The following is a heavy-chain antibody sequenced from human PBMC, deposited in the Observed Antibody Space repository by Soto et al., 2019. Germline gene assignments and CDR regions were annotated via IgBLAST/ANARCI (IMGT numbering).Heavy chain of an antibody. D-gene: IGHD3-16*02. CDR3: TTEMWYDYIWGSYRQDYYFDY. V-gene: IGHV3-15*01. CDR2: IKSKTEGGTT. CDR1: GFTFSNAW. Sequence: EVQLVESGGGLVKPGGSLRLSCAASGFTFSNAWMSWVRQAPGKGLEWVGRIKSKTEGGTTDYAAPVKGRFTISRDDSKNTLYLQMNSLKTEDTAVYYCTTEMWYDYIWGSYRQDYYFDYWGQGTLVTVSS. J-gene: IGHJ4*02.